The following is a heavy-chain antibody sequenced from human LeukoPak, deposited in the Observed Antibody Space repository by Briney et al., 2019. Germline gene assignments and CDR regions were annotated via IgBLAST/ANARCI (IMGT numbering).Heavy chain of an antibody. V-gene: IGHV5-51*01. CDR3: ARRCNDFWSGYPHEFDP. D-gene: IGHD3-3*01. CDR1: GYSFTSYW. Sequence: RGESLKISCKGSGYSFTSYWIGWVRQMPGKGLEWMGIIYPGESDTRYSPSFQGQVPISADKSISTAYLEWSSLKASDTAMYYCARRCNDFWSGYPHEFDPWGQGTLVTVSS. CDR2: IYPGESDT. J-gene: IGHJ5*02.